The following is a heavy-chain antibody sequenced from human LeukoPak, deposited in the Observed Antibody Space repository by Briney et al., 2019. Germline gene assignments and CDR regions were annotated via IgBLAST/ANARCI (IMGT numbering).Heavy chain of an antibody. CDR1: GYTFTSYW. V-gene: IGHV5-51*01. D-gene: IGHD3-9*01. CDR3: ARDYDILTGYYYGMDV. CDR2: IYLGDSDT. J-gene: IGHJ6*02. Sequence: GASLKVSCKASGYTFTSYWIGWVRQMPGKGLEWLGIIYLGDSDTRYSPSFQGQVTISADKSISTAYLQWSSLKASDTAMYYCARDYDILTGYYYGMDVWGQGTTVTVSS.